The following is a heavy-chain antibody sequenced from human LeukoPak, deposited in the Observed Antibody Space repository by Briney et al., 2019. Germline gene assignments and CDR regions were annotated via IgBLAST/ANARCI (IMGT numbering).Heavy chain of an antibody. CDR1: GGSISSYY. CDR3: ARDFWNEGENWFDP. V-gene: IGHV4-59*01. D-gene: IGHD1-1*01. Sequence: SETLSLTCTVSGGSISSYYWSWIRQPPGKGLEWIGYIYYSGSTNYNPSLKSRATISVDTSKNQFSLKLSSVTAADTAVYYCARDFWNEGENWFDPWGQGTLVTVSS. J-gene: IGHJ5*02. CDR2: IYYSGST.